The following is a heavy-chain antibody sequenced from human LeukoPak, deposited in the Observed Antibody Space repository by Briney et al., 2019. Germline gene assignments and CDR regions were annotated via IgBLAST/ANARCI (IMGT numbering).Heavy chain of an antibody. CDR2: IIPRGGST. J-gene: IGHJ4*02. CDR1: GYTFTSYH. Sequence: ASVKVSCKASGYTFTSYHIHWERQAPGHGLVWMGMIIPRGGSTTNAQKFQGRVTMARDLSTSTLYMELSSLRPDDTAMYYCARGNTVSGDFWGQGTLVTVSP. CDR3: ARGNTVSGDF. D-gene: IGHD6-19*01. V-gene: IGHV1-46*01.